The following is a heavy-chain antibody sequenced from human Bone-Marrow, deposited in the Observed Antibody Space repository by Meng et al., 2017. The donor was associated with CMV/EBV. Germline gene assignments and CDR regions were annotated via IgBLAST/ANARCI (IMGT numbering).Heavy chain of an antibody. V-gene: IGHV3-48*03. Sequence: GESLKISCAASGFTFSSYEMNWVRQASGKGLEWVSYISSSGSTIYYADSVKGRFTISRDNAKNSLYLQMNSLRAEDTAVYYCARVGYYDFWSGYYPNWFDPWGQGTLVTVSS. CDR2: ISSSGSTI. CDR3: ARVGYYDFWSGYYPNWFDP. D-gene: IGHD3-3*01. J-gene: IGHJ5*02. CDR1: GFTFSSYE.